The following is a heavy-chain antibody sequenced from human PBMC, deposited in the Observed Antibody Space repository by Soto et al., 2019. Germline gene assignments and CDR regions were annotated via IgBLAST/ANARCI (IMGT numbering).Heavy chain of an antibody. V-gene: IGHV1-18*01. J-gene: IGHJ6*02. CDR2: ISAYNGNT. D-gene: IGHD4-17*01. Sequence: GASVKVSCKASGYTFTSYGISWVRQAPGQGLEWMGWISAYNGNTNYAQKIQGRVTMTTDTSTSTANMELRSMRSDDTAVYYCARVLGGFNRTVTTTHYYYYGMDVWGQGTTVTVSS. CDR3: ARVLGGFNRTVTTTHYYYYGMDV. CDR1: GYTFTSYG.